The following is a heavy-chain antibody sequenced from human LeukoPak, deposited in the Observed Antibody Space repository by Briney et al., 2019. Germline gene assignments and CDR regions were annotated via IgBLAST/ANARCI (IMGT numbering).Heavy chain of an antibody. CDR1: GFTFSSYA. CDR3: AKDVRSGWLQAFDL. Sequence: GGSLRLSCAASGFTFSSYAMSWVRQAQENGLEWVSSISGSIGSTYYADSVKGRFTIPRDNSKNTLYLEMNSLRAEDTALYYCAKDVRSGWLQAFDLWGRGTLVTVSP. D-gene: IGHD5-12*01. J-gene: IGHJ2*01. CDR2: ISGSIGST. V-gene: IGHV3-23*01.